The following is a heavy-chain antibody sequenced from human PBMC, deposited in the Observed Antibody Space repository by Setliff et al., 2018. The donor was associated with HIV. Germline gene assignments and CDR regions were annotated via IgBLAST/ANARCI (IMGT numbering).Heavy chain of an antibody. D-gene: IGHD3-9*01. J-gene: IGHJ4*02. Sequence: GASVKVSCKASGYTFTKSVIHWVRQAPGQRLEWMGGIIPIFGTANYAQKFQGRVTITADESTSTAYMEVNSLRPEDTAVYYCASEDYDLLTGYRGGSPGDYWGQGTLVTVSS. CDR2: IIPIFGTA. CDR1: GYTFTKSV. V-gene: IGHV1-69*13. CDR3: ASEDYDLLTGYRGGSPGDY.